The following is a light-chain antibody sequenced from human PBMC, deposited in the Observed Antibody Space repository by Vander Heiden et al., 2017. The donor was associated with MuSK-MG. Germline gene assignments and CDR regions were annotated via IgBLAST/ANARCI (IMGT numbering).Light chain of an antibody. CDR1: SLRSYY. J-gene: IGLJ2*01. Sequence: SSELTQDPAVSVALGQTVRITCQGDSLRSYYASWYQQKPGQAPVLVIYGKNNRPSGIPDRFSGSSSGNTASLTITGAQAEDEADDYCNSRDSSGNHVVCGGGTKLTVL. V-gene: IGLV3-19*01. CDR3: NSRDSSGNHVV. CDR2: GKN.